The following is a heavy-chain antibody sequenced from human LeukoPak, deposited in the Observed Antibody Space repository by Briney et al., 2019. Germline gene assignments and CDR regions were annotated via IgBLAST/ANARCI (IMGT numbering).Heavy chain of an antibody. Sequence: GGSLSLSCAASGFTFSSYGMSWVRQTPGKGLEWVSVIRGSGVYTLYADSVKGRLTISRDNSKNTLYLQMNSLRAEDTAIYFCATKTSGTYGYFEYWGQGTPVTVSS. CDR1: GFTFSSYG. J-gene: IGHJ4*02. CDR2: IRGSGVYT. CDR3: ATKTSGTYGYFEY. V-gene: IGHV3-23*01. D-gene: IGHD1-26*01.